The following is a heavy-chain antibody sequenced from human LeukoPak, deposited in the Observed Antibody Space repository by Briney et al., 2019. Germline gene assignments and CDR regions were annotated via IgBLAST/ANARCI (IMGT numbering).Heavy chain of an antibody. CDR1: GYTFTSYD. D-gene: IGHD4-17*01. CDR2: MSANSGNT. Sequence: ASVKVSCKASGYTFTSYDINWVRQATGQRLGWMGWMSANSGNTGYAQKFQGRVTMTRNTSISTAYMELSRLRSEDTAVYYCARGYGDYYYWGQGTLVTVSS. CDR3: ARGYGDYYY. V-gene: IGHV1-8*01. J-gene: IGHJ4*02.